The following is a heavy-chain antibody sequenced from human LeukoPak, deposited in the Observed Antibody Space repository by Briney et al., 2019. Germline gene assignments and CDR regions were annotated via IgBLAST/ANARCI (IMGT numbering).Heavy chain of an antibody. V-gene: IGHV3-74*01. CDR2: INSDGSST. CDR1: GFTFSSYW. CDR3: AKVGGIVWPQTADY. Sequence: GGSLRLSCAASGFTFSSYWMHWVRQAPGKGLVWVSRINSDGSSTSYADSVKGRFTISRDNAKNTLYLQMNSLRAEDTAVYYCAKVGGIVWPQTADYWGQGTLVTVSS. D-gene: IGHD5/OR15-5a*01. J-gene: IGHJ4*02.